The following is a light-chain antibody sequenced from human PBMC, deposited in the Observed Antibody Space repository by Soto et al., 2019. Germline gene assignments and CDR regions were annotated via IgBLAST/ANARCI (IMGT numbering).Light chain of an antibody. CDR1: QGIRND. J-gene: IGKJ1*01. CDR2: AAS. CDR3: LQDYNYPWT. V-gene: IGKV1-6*01. Sequence: IQMTQSPSSLSASVGYRVTITWRASQGIRNDLGWYQQKPGKAPKLLIYAASSLQSGVPSRFSGSGSGTDFTLTTSSLQPEDFATYYCLQDYNYPWTFGQGTKVDIK.